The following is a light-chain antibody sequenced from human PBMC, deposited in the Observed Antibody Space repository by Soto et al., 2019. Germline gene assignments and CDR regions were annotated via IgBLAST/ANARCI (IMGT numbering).Light chain of an antibody. V-gene: IGKV3-15*01. CDR1: QTVSIN. CDR2: GAS. J-gene: IGKJ5*01. CDR3: QQYNDWPPIT. Sequence: EIVLTQSPGTLSLSPGERAPLSCRASQTVSINLAWYQQKPGQAPRLLIYGASTRATGIPARFSGSGSGTEFTLTISSLQSEDFAVYYCQQYNDWPPITFGQGTRLEIK.